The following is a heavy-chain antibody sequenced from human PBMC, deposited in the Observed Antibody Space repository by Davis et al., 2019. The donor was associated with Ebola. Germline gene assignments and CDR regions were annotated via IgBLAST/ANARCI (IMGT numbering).Heavy chain of an antibody. V-gene: IGHV1-46*01. J-gene: IGHJ4*02. CDR2: INPTDATT. Sequence: ASVKVSCKASGYTFTSYDINWVRQATGQGLEWMGIINPTDATTSCAQKFQGRVIMTRDTSTTTVYMELSSLRSEDTAVYYCARAVRYNWNDHNDSWGQGTLVTVSS. CDR1: GYTFTSYD. CDR3: ARAVRYNWNDHNDS. D-gene: IGHD1-20*01.